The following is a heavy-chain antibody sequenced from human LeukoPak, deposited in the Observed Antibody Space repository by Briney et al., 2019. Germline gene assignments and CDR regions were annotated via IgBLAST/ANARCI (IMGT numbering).Heavy chain of an antibody. CDR3: AKGGYSSSWYPFDY. J-gene: IGHJ4*02. D-gene: IGHD6-13*01. V-gene: IGHV3-23*01. Sequence: GGSLRLSCAASGFTFSSYAMSWVRQAPGKGLEWVSAISGSGGSTYYADSVKGRFTISRDNSKNMLYLQMNSLRAEDTAVYYCAKGGYSSSWYPFDYWGQGTLVTVSS. CDR1: GFTFSSYA. CDR2: ISGSGGST.